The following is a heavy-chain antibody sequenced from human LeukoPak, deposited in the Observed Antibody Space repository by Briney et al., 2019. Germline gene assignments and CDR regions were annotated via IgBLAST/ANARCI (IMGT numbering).Heavy chain of an antibody. V-gene: IGHV1-3*01. CDR2: INAGNGNT. D-gene: IGHD3-3*01. CDR3: ARGIWSSHKADYYLDQ. CDR1: GYTFTNYA. Sequence: ASVKVSCKASGYTFTNYAIHWVRQAPGQRPEWMGWINAGNGNTKYSQTFQDRVIVTRDKSASTAYMELGSLRSEDTAVYYCARGIWSSHKADYYLDQWGQGTLVTVSS. J-gene: IGHJ4*02.